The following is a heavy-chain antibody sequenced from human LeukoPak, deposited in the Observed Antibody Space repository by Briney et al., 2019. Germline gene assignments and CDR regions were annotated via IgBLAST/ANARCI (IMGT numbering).Heavy chain of an antibody. CDR3: AREPHYYGSGSGDY. CDR2: INPNSGGT. D-gene: IGHD3-10*01. V-gene: IGHV1-2*02. CDR1: VYTFTVYY. J-gene: IGHJ4*02. Sequence: ASVKVSCKPSVYTFTVYYMHWVRQAPGQGLEWMGWINPNSGGTNYAQKFQGRVTMTRDTSISTAYMELSRLRSDDTAVYYCAREPHYYGSGSGDYWGQGTLVTVSS.